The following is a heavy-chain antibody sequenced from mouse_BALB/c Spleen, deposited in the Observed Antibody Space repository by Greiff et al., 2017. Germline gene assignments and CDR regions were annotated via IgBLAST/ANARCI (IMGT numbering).Heavy chain of an antibody. CDR1: GFNIKDYY. D-gene: IGHD2-1*01. V-gene: IGHV1-4*02. Sequence: VQLQQSGAELVRPGALVKLSCKASGFNIKDYYMHWVKQRPEQGLEWIGYINPSSGYTEYNQKFKDKTTLTADKSSSTAYMQLSSLTSEDSAVYYCASGNYVGWFAYWGQGTLVTVSA. J-gene: IGHJ3*01. CDR3: ASGNYVGWFAY. CDR2: INPSSGYT.